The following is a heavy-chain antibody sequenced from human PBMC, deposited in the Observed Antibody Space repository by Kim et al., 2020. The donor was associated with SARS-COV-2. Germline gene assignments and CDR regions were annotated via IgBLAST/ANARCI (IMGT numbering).Heavy chain of an antibody. CDR3: ATGFGSLTLGREHQFYYTMDV. Sequence: ASVKVSCQVSGNTRTEFSIHWVRQAPGRGLEWLGGFEPDDGQSLYAQEFKGRIALTEDTSTDTAYMELSSLKSDDTAVYFCATGFGSLTLGREHQFYYTMDVWGQGTTVTVSS. J-gene: IGHJ6*02. CDR2: FEPDDGQS. D-gene: IGHD3-10*01. CDR1: GNTRTEFS. V-gene: IGHV1-24*01.